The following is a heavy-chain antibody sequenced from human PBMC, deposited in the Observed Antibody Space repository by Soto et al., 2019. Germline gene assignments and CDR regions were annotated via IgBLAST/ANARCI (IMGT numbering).Heavy chain of an antibody. V-gene: IGHV3-30-3*01. CDR1: GFTFSSYA. D-gene: IGHD3-22*01. J-gene: IGHJ4*02. CDR2: ISYDGSNK. CDR3: ARGMDYDSRVH. Sequence: PGGSLRLSCAASGFTFSSYAMHWVRQAPGKGLEWVAVISYDGSNKYYADSVKGRFTISRDNSKNTLYLQMNSLRAEATAVYYCARGMDYDSRVHWAQVSLVTVSS.